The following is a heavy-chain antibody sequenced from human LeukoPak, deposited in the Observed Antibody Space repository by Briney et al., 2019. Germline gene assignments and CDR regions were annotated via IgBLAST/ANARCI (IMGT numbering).Heavy chain of an antibody. CDR1: GFTFSSYS. CDR2: ISSSSSYI. Sequence: PGGSLRLSCAASGFTFSSYSMNWVRQAPGKGREWVSSISSSSSYIYYADSVKGRFTISRDNAKNSLYLQMNSLRAEDTAVYYCARESSHYGDYAVGFDYWGQGTLVTVSS. CDR3: ARESSHYGDYAVGFDY. J-gene: IGHJ4*02. V-gene: IGHV3-21*01. D-gene: IGHD4-17*01.